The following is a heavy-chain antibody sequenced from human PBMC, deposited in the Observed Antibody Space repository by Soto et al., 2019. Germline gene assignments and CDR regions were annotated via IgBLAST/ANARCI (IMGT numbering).Heavy chain of an antibody. Sequence: ASVKVSCKASGYTFTGYYMHWVRQAPGQGLEWMGWINPNSGGTDYAQKFQGRVTMTRDTSISTAYMELSRLRSDDTAVYYCAGGVLSGSYYNWFDPWGQGXPVTVSS. V-gene: IGHV1-2*02. CDR2: INPNSGGT. CDR1: GYTFTGYY. J-gene: IGHJ5*02. D-gene: IGHD1-26*01. CDR3: AGGVLSGSYYNWFDP.